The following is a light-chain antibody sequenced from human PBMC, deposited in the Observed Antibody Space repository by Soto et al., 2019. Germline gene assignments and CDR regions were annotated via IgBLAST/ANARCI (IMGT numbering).Light chain of an antibody. J-gene: IGKJ3*01. CDR3: QQSSSTSFT. CDR2: AAS. CDR1: QTVTTY. V-gene: IGKV1-39*01. Sequence: DIQMTQSPSSLSASVGDRVTITCRASQTVTTYLNWYQQNPGEAPKLLIYAASTLHTGVPSRFSGSGSGTDLTFTFYGLQPEDFATYFCQQSSSTSFTVGPGTTVDMK.